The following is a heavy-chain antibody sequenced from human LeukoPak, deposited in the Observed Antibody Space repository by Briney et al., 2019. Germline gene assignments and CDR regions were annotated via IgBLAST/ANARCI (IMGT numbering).Heavy chain of an antibody. CDR1: GGSISSSSYY. Sequence: SETLSLTCTVSGGSISSSSYYWGWIRQPPGKGLEWIGSIYYSGSTYYNPSLKSRVTISVDTSKNQFSLKLSSVTAADTAVYYCARDGYDILTGGFDYWGQGILVTVSS. CDR2: IYYSGST. D-gene: IGHD3-9*01. V-gene: IGHV4-39*07. J-gene: IGHJ4*02. CDR3: ARDGYDILTGGFDY.